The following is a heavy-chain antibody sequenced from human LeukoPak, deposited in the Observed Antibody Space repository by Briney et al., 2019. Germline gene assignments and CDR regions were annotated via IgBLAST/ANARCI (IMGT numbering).Heavy chain of an antibody. D-gene: IGHD3-22*01. J-gene: IGHJ2*01. CDR3: AVYDSSGPDVGYFDL. CDR2: IYYSGST. V-gene: IGHV4-59*01. CDR1: GGSLHGYY. Sequence: PSETLSLTCSVSGGSLHGYYWTWLRQPPGKGLEWIGYIYYSGSTNYNPSLKSRVTISVDTSKNQFSLKLSSVTAADTAVYYCAVYDSSGPDVGYFDLWGRGTLVTVSS.